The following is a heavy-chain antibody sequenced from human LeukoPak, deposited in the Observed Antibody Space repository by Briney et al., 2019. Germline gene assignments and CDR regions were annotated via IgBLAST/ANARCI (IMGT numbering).Heavy chain of an antibody. Sequence: GGSLRLSCAASEFTFSNYGMHWVRQAPGKGLEWVAVIWYDGSNKYYVDSAKGRFTISRDNSKNTLYLQMNSLRAEDTAVYYCARGWATTQYTYYFDYWGQGTLVTVSS. CDR2: IWYDGSNK. CDR3: ARGWATTQYTYYFDY. D-gene: IGHD5-12*01. CDR1: EFTFSNYG. V-gene: IGHV3-33*01. J-gene: IGHJ4*02.